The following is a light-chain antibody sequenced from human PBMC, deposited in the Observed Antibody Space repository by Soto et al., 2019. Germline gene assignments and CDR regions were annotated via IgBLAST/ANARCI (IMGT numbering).Light chain of an antibody. CDR3: QQDYNLPYT. J-gene: IGKJ2*01. Sequence: EIVMTQSPATLSLSPGERATLSCRASQSFSSSYLSWYQQKPGQAPRLLIYGASTRAAGIPARFSGSGSWTGFTLTISSLQPEDLAVYYCQQDYNLPYTFGQGTKLEIK. CDR2: GAS. CDR1: QSFSSSY. V-gene: IGKV3D-7*01.